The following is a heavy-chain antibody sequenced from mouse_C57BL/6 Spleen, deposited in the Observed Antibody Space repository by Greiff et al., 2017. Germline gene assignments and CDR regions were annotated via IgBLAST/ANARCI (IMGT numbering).Heavy chain of an antibody. V-gene: IGHV1-69*01. D-gene: IGHD2-5*01. CDR3: ARSDSNYLYYYAIDY. J-gene: IGHJ4*01. CDR1: GYTFTSYW. CDR2: IDPSDSYT. Sequence: QVQLKQPGAELVMPGASVKLSCKASGYTFTSYWMHWVKQRPGQGLEWIGEIDPSDSYTNYNQKFKGKSTLTVDKSSSTAYMQLSSLTSEDSAVYYCARSDSNYLYYYAIDYWGQGTSVTVSS.